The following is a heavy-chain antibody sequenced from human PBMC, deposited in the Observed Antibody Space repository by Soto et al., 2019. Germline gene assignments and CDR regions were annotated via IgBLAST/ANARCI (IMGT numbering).Heavy chain of an antibody. CDR3: ARDQGGYGIFDD. V-gene: IGHV1-18*04. D-gene: IGHD5-12*01. J-gene: IGHJ4*02. Sequence: QVQLVQSGPEVKKPEASVKVSCKTSGYTFTSSGIIWVLQAPGQGPEWMGWISGHNGVTNFARNFKDRVTWTIDSSTTTADMEVRSLSFADTAIYYCARDQGGYGIFDDWGQGTLVTVSS. CDR2: ISGHNGVT. CDR1: GYTFTSSG.